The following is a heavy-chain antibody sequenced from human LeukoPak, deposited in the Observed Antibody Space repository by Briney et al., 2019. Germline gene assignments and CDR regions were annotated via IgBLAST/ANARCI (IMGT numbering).Heavy chain of an antibody. V-gene: IGHV3-21*01. CDR1: GFTFSSYS. J-gene: IGHJ3*02. CDR2: ISSSSSYI. D-gene: IGHD5-18*01. CDR3: ASAIQLWYDAFDI. Sequence: PGGSLRLSCAASGFTFSSYSMNWVRQAPGKGLEWVSSISSSSSYIYYADSVKGRFTISRDNAKNSLYLQMNSLRAEDTAVYYCASAIQLWYDAFDIWGQGTMVTVSS.